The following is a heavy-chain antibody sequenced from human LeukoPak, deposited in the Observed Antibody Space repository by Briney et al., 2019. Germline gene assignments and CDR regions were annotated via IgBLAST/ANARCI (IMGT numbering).Heavy chain of an antibody. CDR2: ISTDGSNK. CDR3: VKDSTTTWFGGDSK. CDR1: GFTFSYYG. J-gene: IGHJ4*02. Sequence: GRSLTLSCAASGFTFSYYGLHWVRQAPGKGLEWVAPISTDGSNKNYADSVKGRFTISRDNSKNTLYLQMNSLRAEDTAVYYCVKDSTTTWFGGDSKWGQGTLVTVSS. V-gene: IGHV3-30*18. D-gene: IGHD3-10*01.